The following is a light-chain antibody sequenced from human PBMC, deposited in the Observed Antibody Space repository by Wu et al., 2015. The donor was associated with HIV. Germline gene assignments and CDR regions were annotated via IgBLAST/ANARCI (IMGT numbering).Light chain of an antibody. J-gene: IGKJ2*01. CDR2: GAS. CDR1: QSVGDN. CDR3: QQYNNWPPPYT. Sequence: EIVLTQSPGTLSVSPGERATLSCRASQSVGDNLAWYQQKPGQAPRLLFSGASTRATDIPARFSGSGSGTEFTLTVGSTQSEDSAIYYCQQYNNWPPPYTFGQGTKLEIK. V-gene: IGKV3-15*01.